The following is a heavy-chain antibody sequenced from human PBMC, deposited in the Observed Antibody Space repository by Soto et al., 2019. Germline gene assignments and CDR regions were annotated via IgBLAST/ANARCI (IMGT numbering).Heavy chain of an antibody. CDR1: GFTFSSYA. CDR3: ARDNPTVTTFDY. D-gene: IGHD4-17*01. J-gene: IGHJ4*02. Sequence: PGGSLRLSCAASGFTFSSYAMHWVRQAPGKGLEWVAVISYDGSNKYYADSVKGRFTISRDNSKNTLYLQMNSLRAEDTAVYYCARDNPTVTTFDYWGQGT. CDR2: ISYDGSNK. V-gene: IGHV3-30-3*01.